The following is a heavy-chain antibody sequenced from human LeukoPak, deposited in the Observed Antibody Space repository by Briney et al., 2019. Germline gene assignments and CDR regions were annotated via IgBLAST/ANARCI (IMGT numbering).Heavy chain of an antibody. V-gene: IGHV3-7*01. CDR1: GFTFSSSA. CDR2: INQDGSEK. CDR3: ARDLYRIVVVPHYFDY. Sequence: PGGSLRLSCAASGFTFSSSAMSWVRQAPGKGLEWVANINQDGSEKYYVDSVKGRFTISTDNAKNSLYLQMNSLRAEDTAMYYCARDLYRIVVVPHYFDYWGQGTLVTVSS. J-gene: IGHJ4*02. D-gene: IGHD3-22*01.